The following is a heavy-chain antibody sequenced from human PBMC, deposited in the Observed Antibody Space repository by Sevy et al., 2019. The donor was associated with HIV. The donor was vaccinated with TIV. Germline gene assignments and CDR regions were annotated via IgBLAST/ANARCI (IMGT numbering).Heavy chain of an antibody. V-gene: IGHV4-39*01. CDR1: GGSISSSSYY. D-gene: IGHD3-10*01. CDR3: ARHETLYGSGSYFGNWFDP. J-gene: IGHJ5*02. CDR2: IYYSGST. Sequence: SETLSLTCTVSGGSISSSSYYWGWIRQPPGKGLEWIGSIYYSGSTYYNPSLKSRVTISVDTSKNQFSLKLSSVTAADTAVYDGARHETLYGSGSYFGNWFDPWGQGTLVTVSS.